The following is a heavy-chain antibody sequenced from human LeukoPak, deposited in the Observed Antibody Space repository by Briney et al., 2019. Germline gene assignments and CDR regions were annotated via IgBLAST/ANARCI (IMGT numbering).Heavy chain of an antibody. J-gene: IGHJ4*02. Sequence: SVKASCKASGYTFTDYYMHWVRLAPGQGLEWMGWINPNSGGTNYVQKFQGWVTMTRDTSINTAYMELSRLTSDDTAVYYCARANFLYCSSTSCLFDYWGQGTLVTVSS. CDR3: ARANFLYCSSTSCLFDY. V-gene: IGHV1-2*04. CDR1: GYTFTDYY. D-gene: IGHD2-2*01. CDR2: INPNSGGT.